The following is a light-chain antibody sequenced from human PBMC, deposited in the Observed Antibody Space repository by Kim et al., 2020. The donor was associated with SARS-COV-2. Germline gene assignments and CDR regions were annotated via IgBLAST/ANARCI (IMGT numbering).Light chain of an antibody. CDR2: KAS. CDR1: QSISSW. J-gene: IGKJ2*01. CDR3: QQNNSYPYT. V-gene: IGKV1-5*03. Sequence: DIQMTQSPSTLSASVGDRVTITCRASQSISSWLAWYQQKPGKAPKLLIYKASSLESGVPSRFSGSGSGTEFTLTISTLQPDDFATYSCQQNNSYPYTFGQGTKLEI.